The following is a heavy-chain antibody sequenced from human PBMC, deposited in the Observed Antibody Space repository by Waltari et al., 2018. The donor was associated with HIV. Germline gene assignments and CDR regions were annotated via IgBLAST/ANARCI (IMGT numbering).Heavy chain of an antibody. CDR1: GSPFGAAA. CDR2: IKSKANSFAT. D-gene: IGHD1-26*01. Sequence: EVRLVESGGGLVQPGGSLILSCAASGSPFGAAAMPGVRQASGKGLEWIGLIKSKANSFATRYDASVKGRFAVSRDDSKNTAYLQMDSLKTEDTAIYYCTGHVEPREDSQTEYWGQGTLVTVSS. J-gene: IGHJ4*02. V-gene: IGHV3-73*01. CDR3: TGHVEPREDSQTEY.